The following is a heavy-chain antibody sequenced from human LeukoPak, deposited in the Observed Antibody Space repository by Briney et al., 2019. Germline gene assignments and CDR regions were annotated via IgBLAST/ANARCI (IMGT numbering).Heavy chain of an antibody. D-gene: IGHD2-2*01. V-gene: IGHV3-7*01. CDR1: GFTFSSYW. CDR2: IKQDGSEK. J-gene: IGHJ4*02. CDR3: ARGSCSTTSCLEVY. Sequence: GGSLRLSCAASGFTFSSYWMIWVRQAPGKGLEWVANIKQDGSEKYSVDSVKGRFTISRDSAKNSLYLQMNSLRAEDTAVYYCARGSCSTTSCLEVYWGQGTLVTVSS.